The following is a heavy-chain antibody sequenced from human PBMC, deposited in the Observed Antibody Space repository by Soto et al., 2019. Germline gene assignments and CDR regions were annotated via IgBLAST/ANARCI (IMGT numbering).Heavy chain of an antibody. CDR2: ISYDGSNK. J-gene: IGHJ4*02. V-gene: IGHV3-30*18. CDR1: GFTFSSYG. Sequence: PGGSLRLSCAASGFTFSSYGMHWVRQAPGKGLEWVAVISYDGSNKYYADSVKGRFTISRDNSKNTLYLQMNSLRAEDTAVYYCAKDHYYGSGSALDYWGQGTLVTVSS. D-gene: IGHD3-10*01. CDR3: AKDHYYGSGSALDY.